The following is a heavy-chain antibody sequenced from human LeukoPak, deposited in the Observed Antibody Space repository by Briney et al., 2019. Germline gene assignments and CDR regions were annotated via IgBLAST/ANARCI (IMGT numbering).Heavy chain of an antibody. V-gene: IGHV1-8*01. J-gene: IGHJ4*02. Sequence: ASVKLSCKASGYTFTSYDIDWVRQATGQGPEWMGWMNPNSGNTGYAQQLQGRVTMTRTTSTSTAYMELSSLRSDDTAVYYCARGWFGQLLQDYWGQGTLVTVSS. CDR3: ARGWFGQLLQDY. D-gene: IGHD3-10*01. CDR1: GYTFTSYD. CDR2: MNPNSGNT.